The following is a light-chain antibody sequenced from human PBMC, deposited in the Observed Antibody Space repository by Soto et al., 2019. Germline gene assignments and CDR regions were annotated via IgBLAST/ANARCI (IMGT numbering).Light chain of an antibody. V-gene: IGLV1-47*01. CDR3: AAWDDSLRAWV. Sequence: QSVLTQPPSASGTPGQTVTISCSGGWYNIGKNLGYWYQQFPGTAPKLLIYMTNQRPSGVPDRFSGSKSGPSASLAVSGLRSEDEAVYYCAAWDDSLRAWVFGGGTQLTVL. J-gene: IGLJ3*02. CDR1: WYNIGKNL. CDR2: MTN.